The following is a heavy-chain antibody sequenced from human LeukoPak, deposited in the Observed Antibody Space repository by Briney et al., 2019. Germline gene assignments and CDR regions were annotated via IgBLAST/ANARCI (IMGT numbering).Heavy chain of an antibody. CDR2: INHSGST. V-gene: IGHV4-34*01. CDR3: ARVGPPITMVRGVIPYNWFDP. CDR1: GGSFSGYY. Sequence: PSETLSLTCAVYGGSFSGYYWSWIRQPPGKGLEWIGEINHSGSTNYNPSLKSRVTISVDTSKNQFSLKLSSVTAADTAVYYCARVGPPITMVRGVIPYNWFDPWGQGTLVTVSS. J-gene: IGHJ5*02. D-gene: IGHD3-10*01.